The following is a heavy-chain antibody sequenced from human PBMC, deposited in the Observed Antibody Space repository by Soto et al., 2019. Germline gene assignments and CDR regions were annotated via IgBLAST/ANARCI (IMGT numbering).Heavy chain of an antibody. D-gene: IGHD3-3*01. CDR3: AREQRFLEWSGMDV. Sequence: ASVKVSCKASGGTFSSYAISWVRQAPGQGLEWMGGIIPIFGTANYAQKFQGRVTITADKSTSTAYMELSSLRSEDTAVYYCAREQRFLEWSGMDVWGQGTTGTVAS. J-gene: IGHJ6*02. V-gene: IGHV1-69*06. CDR1: GGTFSSYA. CDR2: IIPIFGTA.